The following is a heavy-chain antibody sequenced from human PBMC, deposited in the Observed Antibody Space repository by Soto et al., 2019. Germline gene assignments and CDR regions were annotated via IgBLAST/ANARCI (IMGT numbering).Heavy chain of an antibody. J-gene: IGHJ4*02. CDR2: IYYSGST. V-gene: IGHV4-61*01. D-gene: IGHD3-22*01. Sequence: SETLSLTCTVSGGSVSSGSYYWSWIRQPPGKGLEWIGYIYYSGSTNYNPSLKSRVTISVDTSKNQFSLKLSSVTAADTAVYYCARDPSYYYDSSGYLGTFDYWGQGTLVTVSS. CDR3: ARDPSYYYDSSGYLGTFDY. CDR1: GGSVSSGSYY.